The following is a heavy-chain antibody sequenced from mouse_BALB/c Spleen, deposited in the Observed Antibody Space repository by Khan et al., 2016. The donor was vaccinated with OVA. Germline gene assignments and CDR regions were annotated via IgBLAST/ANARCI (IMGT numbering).Heavy chain of an antibody. V-gene: IGHV1S56*01. J-gene: IGHJ3*01. CDR1: GYTFTSYY. D-gene: IGHD2-1*01. CDR3: AREGYYGNNRAWFAY. CDR2: IYPGNINT. Sequence: QVQLQQSGPELVKPGTSVRISCKASGYTFTSYYLYWVKQRPGQGLEWIGWIYPGNINTEYNEKFKGKATLTADKSSSTSYMHLTSLTSEDSAVYFWAREGYYGNNRAWFAYWGQGTLVTVSA.